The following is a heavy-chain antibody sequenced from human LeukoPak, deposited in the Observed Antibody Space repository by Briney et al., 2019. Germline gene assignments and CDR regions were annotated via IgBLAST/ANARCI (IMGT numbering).Heavy chain of an antibody. D-gene: IGHD4-17*01. CDR3: ARVPTTVTFFDY. Sequence: GGSLRLSCAASGFTFSSYSMNWVRQAPGKGLEWVSYISSSSSTINYADSVKGRFTISRDNAKNSLYLQMNSLRAEDTAVYYCARVPTTVTFFDYWGQGTLVTVSS. CDR2: ISSSSSTI. J-gene: IGHJ4*02. CDR1: GFTFSSYS. V-gene: IGHV3-48*04.